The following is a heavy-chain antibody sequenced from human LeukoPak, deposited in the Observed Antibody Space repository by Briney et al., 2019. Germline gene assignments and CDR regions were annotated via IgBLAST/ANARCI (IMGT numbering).Heavy chain of an antibody. CDR2: ISYDGSNK. D-gene: IGHD4-23*01. J-gene: IGHJ4*02. V-gene: IGHV3-30-3*01. CDR3: ARGLDYGGNSGSGQSPTDY. CDR1: GFTFSSYA. Sequence: RGSLRLSCAASGFTFSSYAMHWVRQAPGKGLEWVAVISYDGSNKYYADSVKGRFTISRENSKNTLYLQMNSLRAEDTAVYYCARGLDYGGNSGSGQSPTDYWGQGTLVTVSS.